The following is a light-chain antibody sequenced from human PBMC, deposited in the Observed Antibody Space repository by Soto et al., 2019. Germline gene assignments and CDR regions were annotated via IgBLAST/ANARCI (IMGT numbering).Light chain of an antibody. J-gene: IGLJ2*01. Sequence: QLVLTQSTSASAALGASVKLTCTLSRGHSNYAIAWHKQQPEKGTRYLMKLNSDGSHSNGDGIPDRFSGSSSGAERSLTISSLQSEDEADYYCQTWGTGIVVFGGGTQLTV. V-gene: IGLV4-69*01. CDR2: LNSDGSH. CDR3: QTWGTGIVV. CDR1: RGHSNYA.